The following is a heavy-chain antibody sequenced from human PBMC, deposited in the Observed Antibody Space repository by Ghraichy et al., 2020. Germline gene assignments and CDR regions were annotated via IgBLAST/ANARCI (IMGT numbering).Heavy chain of an antibody. CDR3: ARGCSSSWYYYYYYMDV. CDR2: MNPNSGNT. CDR1: GYTFTSYD. J-gene: IGHJ6*03. D-gene: IGHD6-13*01. V-gene: IGHV1-8*01. Sequence: ASVKVSCKASGYTFTSYDINWVRQATGQGLEWMGWMNPNSGNTGYAQKFQGRVTMTRNTYISTAYMELSSLRSEDTAVYYCARGCSSSWYYYYYYMDVWGKGTTVTVSS.